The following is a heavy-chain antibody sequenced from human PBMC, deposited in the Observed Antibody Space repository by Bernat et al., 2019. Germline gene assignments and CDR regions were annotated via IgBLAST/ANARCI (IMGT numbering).Heavy chain of an antibody. V-gene: IGHV3-15*01. CDR1: GFTFGNAW. CDR3: TTVGAAGY. CDR2: IQSKTDGGTT. Sequence: EVQLVESGGGLVKPGGSLRLSCAASGFTFGNAWMSWVRQAPGKGLEWVGRIQSKTDGGTTDYAAPVKGRFTISRDDSKNTLYLQMNSLKTEDTAVYYCTTVGAAGYWGQGTLVTVSS. D-gene: IGHD1-26*01. J-gene: IGHJ4*02.